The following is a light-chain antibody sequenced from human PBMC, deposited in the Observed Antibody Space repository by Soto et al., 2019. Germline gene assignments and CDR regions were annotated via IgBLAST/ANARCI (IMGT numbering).Light chain of an antibody. CDR1: SSDVGNYNL. CDR3: CSYARSSTYV. CDR2: EGS. J-gene: IGLJ1*01. V-gene: IGLV2-23*01. Sequence: QSFLTQPASVSVSPGQSITISCTGTSSDVGNYNLVSWYQQHPGKAPKLMIYEGSKRPSGVSNRFSGSKSGNTASLTISGLQAEDEAHYYCCSYARSSTYVFGTGTKVTVL.